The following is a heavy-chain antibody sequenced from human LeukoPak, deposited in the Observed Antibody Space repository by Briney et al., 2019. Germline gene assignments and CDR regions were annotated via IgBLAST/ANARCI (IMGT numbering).Heavy chain of an antibody. CDR3: ARGGPSVGATLDY. D-gene: IGHD1-26*01. J-gene: IGHJ4*02. Sequence: GASVKVSCKASGGTFSSYAISWVRQAPGQGLEWMGGIIPIFGTANYAQKFQGRVTITTDESTSTAYMELSSLRSEDTAVYYCARGGPSVGATLDYWGQGTLVTVSS. V-gene: IGHV1-69*05. CDR1: GGTFSSYA. CDR2: IIPIFGTA.